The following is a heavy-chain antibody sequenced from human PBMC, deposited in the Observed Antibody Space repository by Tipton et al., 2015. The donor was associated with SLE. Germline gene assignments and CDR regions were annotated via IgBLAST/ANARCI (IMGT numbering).Heavy chain of an antibody. V-gene: IGHV3-7*01. CDR3: ARNRPVSSWGLGYFDY. Sequence: LSLTCTVSGGSISGPYHWSWVRQAPGKGPEWVANIKQDGSEMYYVDSVKGRFTISRDNAKNSLYLHMNSLRVEDTAVYYCARNRPVSSWGLGYFDYWGQGTLVTVSS. J-gene: IGHJ4*02. D-gene: IGHD6-13*01. CDR2: IKQDGSEM. CDR1: GGSISGPYH.